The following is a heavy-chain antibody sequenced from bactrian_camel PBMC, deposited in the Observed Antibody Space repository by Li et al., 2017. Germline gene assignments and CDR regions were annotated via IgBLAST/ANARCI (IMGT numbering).Heavy chain of an antibody. J-gene: IGHJ6*01. D-gene: IGHD3*01. CDR2: INSDGRT. CDR1: GFIDDDSD. V-gene: IGHV3S55*01. CDR3: AADTPLCVDVFGRVVSGLDDLGY. Sequence: VQLVESGGGSVQAGGSLRLSCTASGFIDDDSDMGWYRQAPGNECELVSTINSDGRTYYADSVKGRFTISVDGAGNTLFLQMNGLQPEDTALYVCAADTPLCVDVFGRVVSGLDDLGYWGKGTQVTVS.